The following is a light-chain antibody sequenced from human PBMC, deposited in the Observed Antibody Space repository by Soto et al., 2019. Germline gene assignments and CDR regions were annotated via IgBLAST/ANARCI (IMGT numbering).Light chain of an antibody. CDR3: SSYAGSSNV. CDR2: EVN. V-gene: IGLV2-8*01. J-gene: IGLJ1*01. CDR1: SSDVGGYNY. Sequence: QSVRTQPPSASGSPGQSVAISCTGTSSDVGGYNYVSWYQQHPGKAPKLMIYEVNKRPSGVPDRFSGSKSGNTASLTVSGLQAEDEADYYCSSYAGSSNVFGTGTKV.